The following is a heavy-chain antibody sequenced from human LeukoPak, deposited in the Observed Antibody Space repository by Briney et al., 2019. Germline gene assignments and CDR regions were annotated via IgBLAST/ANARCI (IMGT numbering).Heavy chain of an antibody. D-gene: IGHD6-13*01. CDR1: GYTLTELS. J-gene: IGHJ3*02. V-gene: IGHV1-24*01. CDR3: ATGFGSSWSDAFDI. Sequence: ASVKVSCKVSGYTLTELSMHWVRQAPGKGLEWMGGFDPEDGETIYAQKFQGRVTMTEDTSTDTAYMELSSLRSEDTAVYYCATGFGSSWSDAFDIWGQGTMVTVSP. CDR2: FDPEDGET.